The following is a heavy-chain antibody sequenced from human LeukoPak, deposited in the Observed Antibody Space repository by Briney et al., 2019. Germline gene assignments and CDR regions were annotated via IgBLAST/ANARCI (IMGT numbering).Heavy chain of an antibody. CDR2: ISSSGTTI. D-gene: IGHD2-15*01. CDR3: ASGRCGGGSCYHAY. Sequence: RAGGSLRLSCAASGFTFSTYGMHWVRQAPGKGLEWISYISSSGTTIYYADSVKGRFTISRDNAKNSLYLQMNSLRAEDTAVYYCASGRCGGGSCYHAYWGQGTLVTVSS. J-gene: IGHJ4*02. V-gene: IGHV3-48*04. CDR1: GFTFSTYG.